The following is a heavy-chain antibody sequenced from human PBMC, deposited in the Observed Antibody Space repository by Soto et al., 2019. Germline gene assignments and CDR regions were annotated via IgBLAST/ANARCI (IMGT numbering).Heavy chain of an antibody. CDR1: GFTFSSYW. D-gene: IGHD6-19*01. CDR2: IKQDGSEK. CDR3: ARVASLQQWLVGDWYYYYMDV. Sequence: PGGSLRLSCAASGFTFSSYWMSWVRQAPGKGLEWVANIKQDGSEKYYVDSVKGRFTISRDNAKNSLYLQMNSLRAEDTAVYYCARVASLQQWLVGDWYYYYMDVWGKGTTVTVSS. J-gene: IGHJ6*03. V-gene: IGHV3-7*01.